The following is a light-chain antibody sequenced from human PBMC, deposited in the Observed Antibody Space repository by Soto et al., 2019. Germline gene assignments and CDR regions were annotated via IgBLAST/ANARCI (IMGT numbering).Light chain of an antibody. CDR1: QSVLYSSNNKNY. J-gene: IGKJ1*01. CDR3: QQYYDSPWT. V-gene: IGKV4-1*01. Sequence: DIVMTQSPDSLTMSLGERATISCKSSQSVLYSSNNKNYLTWYQQKPGQPPKLLIYWASTRESGVPDRFSGSGSGKDFTLTISSLQAEDVAVYYCQQYYDSPWTFGQGTKVEIK. CDR2: WAS.